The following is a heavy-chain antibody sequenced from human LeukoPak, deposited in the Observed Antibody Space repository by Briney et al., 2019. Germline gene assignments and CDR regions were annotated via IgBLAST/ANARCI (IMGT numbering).Heavy chain of an antibody. V-gene: IGHV1-18*01. D-gene: IGHD6-19*01. J-gene: IGHJ4*02. CDR2: ISAYNGNT. CDR3: ARTRLFYSSGWYYFDY. CDR1: GYTFTSYG. Sequence: ASVKVSCKASGYTFTSYGISWVRQAPGQGLEWMGWISAYNGNTNYAQKLQGRVTMTTDTSTSTAYMELRSLRSDDTAVYYCARTRLFYSSGWYYFDYWGQGTLVTVPS.